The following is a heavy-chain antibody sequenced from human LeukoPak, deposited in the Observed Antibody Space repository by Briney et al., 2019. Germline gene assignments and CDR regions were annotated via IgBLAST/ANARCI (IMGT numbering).Heavy chain of an antibody. CDR2: INHSGST. J-gene: IGHJ4*02. Sequence: SETLSLTCAVYGGSFSGYYWSWIRQPPGKWLEWIGEINHSGSTNYNPSLKSRVTISVDTSKNQFSLKLSSVTAADTAVYYCARVQQLVLGVDYWGQGTLVTVSS. CDR3: ARVQQLVLGVDY. CDR1: GGSFSGYY. V-gene: IGHV4-34*01. D-gene: IGHD6-13*01.